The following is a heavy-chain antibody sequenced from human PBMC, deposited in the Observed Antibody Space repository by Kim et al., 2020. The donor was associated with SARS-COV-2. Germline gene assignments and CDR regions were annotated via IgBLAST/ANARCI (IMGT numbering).Heavy chain of an antibody. V-gene: IGHV3-30*01. CDR3: ARGSGGYVSFFDY. J-gene: IGHJ4*02. Sequence: YADSVKGRFTISRDNSKNTLYLQMNSLRAEDTAVYYCARGSGGYVSFFDYWGQGTLVTVSS. D-gene: IGHD5-12*01.